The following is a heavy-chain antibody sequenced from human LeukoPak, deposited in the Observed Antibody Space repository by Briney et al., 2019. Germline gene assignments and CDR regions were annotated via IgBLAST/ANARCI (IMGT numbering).Heavy chain of an antibody. CDR2: IYHSGTT. J-gene: IGHJ4*02. Sequence: SETLSLTCTVSAYSISSGYYWGWIRQPPGKGLEWIGSIYHSGTTSYNPSHKSRVTISVDTSKNQISLNLSSVTAADTARYYCARVGSSGYWRYFDNWGQGALVTVSS. D-gene: IGHD3-22*01. V-gene: IGHV4-38-2*02. CDR3: ARVGSSGYWRYFDN. CDR1: AYSISSGYY.